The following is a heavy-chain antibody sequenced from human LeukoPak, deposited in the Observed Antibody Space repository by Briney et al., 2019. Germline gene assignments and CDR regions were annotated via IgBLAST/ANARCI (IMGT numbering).Heavy chain of an antibody. CDR3: ARARRGYSGHDP. Sequence: PGRSLRLSCAASGFTFSSYAMHWVRQAPGKGLEWVAVISYDGSNKYYADSVKGRFTISRDNSKNTLYLQMNSLRAEDTAVYYCARARRGYSGHDPWGQGTLVTVSS. CDR2: ISYDGSNK. J-gene: IGHJ5*02. CDR1: GFTFSSYA. V-gene: IGHV3-30*01. D-gene: IGHD5-12*01.